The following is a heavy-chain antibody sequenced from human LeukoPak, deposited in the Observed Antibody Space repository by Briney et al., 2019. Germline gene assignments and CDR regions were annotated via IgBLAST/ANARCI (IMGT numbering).Heavy chain of an antibody. CDR1: GFIFTNYG. D-gene: IGHD6-13*01. CDR3: AKSPYRGGSSWTEFDY. V-gene: IGHV3-30*02. CDR2: VRFDAIDK. Sequence: GGSLRLSCTASGFIFTNYGIHWVRQAPGKGVECVAFVRFDAIDKYYADSVKGRFTISRDNSRNTVSLEMDSLRPEDTAVYYCAKSPYRGGSSWTEFDYWGQGTLVTVSS. J-gene: IGHJ4*02.